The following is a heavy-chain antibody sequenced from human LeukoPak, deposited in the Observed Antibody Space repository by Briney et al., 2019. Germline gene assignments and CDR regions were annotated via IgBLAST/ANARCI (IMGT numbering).Heavy chain of an antibody. V-gene: IGHV3-7*01. CDR2: IKEDGSEE. J-gene: IGHJ4*02. CDR3: ARDGPTAFFDY. CDR1: GLTFRTYW. D-gene: IGHD5-18*01. Sequence: GGSLRLSCTASGLTFRTYWMTWVRQAPGKGLEWVANIKEDGSEEYYVDSVKGRFTISRDNAKNSVYLQMNGLRAEDTAVYYCARDGPTAFFDYWGQGTLVTVSS.